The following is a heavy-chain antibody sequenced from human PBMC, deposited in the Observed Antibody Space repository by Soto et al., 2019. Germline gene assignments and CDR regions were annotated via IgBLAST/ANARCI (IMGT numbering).Heavy chain of an antibody. D-gene: IGHD6-13*01. V-gene: IGHV4-30-4*01. Sequence: QVQLQESGPGLVKPSQTLSLTCTVSGGSISSGDYYWSWIRQPPGKGLEWIGYIYYSGSTYYNPSLQSRVTIPVDTSRNQFSLKLSAVTAADTAVYYCARDGGGIAAAGTLGWFDPWGQGTLVTVSS. CDR2: IYYSGST. CDR1: GGSISSGDYY. CDR3: ARDGGGIAAAGTLGWFDP. J-gene: IGHJ5*02.